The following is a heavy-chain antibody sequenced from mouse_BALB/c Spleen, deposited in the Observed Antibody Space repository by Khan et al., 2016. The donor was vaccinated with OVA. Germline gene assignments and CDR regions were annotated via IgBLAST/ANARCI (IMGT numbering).Heavy chain of an antibody. CDR3: ARVRYDYGSYFDF. CDR2: INSAGDYA. D-gene: IGHD1-1*01. CDR1: GFTFSSYG. V-gene: IGHV5-6-3*01. Sequence: EVELVESGGGLVQPGGSLKLSCAASGFTFSSYGMSWIRQTPDKRLELVATINSAGDYAYSPDSVEGRFTISRANAKNTMFLQMNSLKSEDTAIYDCARVRYDYGSYFDFWGQGTTVTVSP. J-gene: IGHJ1*01.